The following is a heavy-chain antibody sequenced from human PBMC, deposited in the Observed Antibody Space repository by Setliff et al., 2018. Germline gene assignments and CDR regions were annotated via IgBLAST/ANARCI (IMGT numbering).Heavy chain of an antibody. Sequence: KTSETLSLTCVVSGGPTIGYYWTWIRQAPGKGLEWIGYIHPWGGSSESTNYSLSLKSRITISLDKSKSQFSLKLTSVTVADTAVYYSARGLHSGTYWGTRPLGLDYWGQGSLVTVSS. CDR2: IHPWGGSSEST. CDR1: GGPTIGYY. J-gene: IGHJ4*02. D-gene: IGHD1-26*01. V-gene: IGHV4-59*08. CDR3: ARGLHSGTYWGTRPLGLDY.